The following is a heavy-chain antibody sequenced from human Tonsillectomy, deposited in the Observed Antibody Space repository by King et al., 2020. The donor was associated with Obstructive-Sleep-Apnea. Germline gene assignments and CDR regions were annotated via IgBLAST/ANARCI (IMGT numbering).Heavy chain of an antibody. Sequence: QLQESGPGLVKPSQTLSLTCTVSGGSISSGDYYWSWIRQHPGKGLEWIGYISYSGSTHYKPSLKSRVAISVDTPKKQFSLKLSSVTAADTAVYYCARDSPPSQFYYGMDVWGQGTTVTVSS. J-gene: IGHJ6*02. CDR3: ARDSPPSQFYYGMDV. CDR2: ISYSGST. V-gene: IGHV4-31*03. CDR1: GGSISSGDYY.